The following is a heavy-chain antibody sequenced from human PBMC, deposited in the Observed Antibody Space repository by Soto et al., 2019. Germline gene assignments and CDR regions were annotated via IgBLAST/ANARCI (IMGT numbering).Heavy chain of an antibody. D-gene: IGHD6-19*01. V-gene: IGHV4-39*01. CDR2: FYYSGSP. J-gene: IGHJ4*02. CDR1: GDSIRSSSHY. Sequence: PSETLSLTCTVSGDSIRSSSHYWAWNRQPPGKGLEWIGGFYYSGSPYYNPSLKSRATISVDTSKNQFSLKLSSVTAADTAVYYCARHEAPSGWYFDYWGQGTLVTVSS. CDR3: ARHEAPSGWYFDY.